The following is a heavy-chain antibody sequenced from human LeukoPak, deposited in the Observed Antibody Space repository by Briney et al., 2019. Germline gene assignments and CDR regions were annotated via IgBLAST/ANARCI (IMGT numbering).Heavy chain of an antibody. V-gene: IGHV3-7*01. J-gene: IGHJ4*02. CDR2: IKHDGSEK. D-gene: IGHD3-16*01. CDR1: GLNFSKYW. CDR3: ARALSHCLDY. Sequence: GGSLRLSCVVSGLNFSKYWMNWVRQAPGKGLEWVTNIKHDGSEKYCVDCVKGRFSISRDNDKKSLYLQMNSLSAEDTAVYYCARALSHCLDYWGQGTLVTVSS.